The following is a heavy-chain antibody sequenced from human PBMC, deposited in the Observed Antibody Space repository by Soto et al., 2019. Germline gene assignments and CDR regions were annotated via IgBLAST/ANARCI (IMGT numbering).Heavy chain of an antibody. CDR2: INHSGST. CDR3: ARAAPRYCCSGSCYSEIDY. Sequence: KISGTLSLTCAVYGGSFSGYYWSWIRQPPGKGLEWIGEINHSGSTNYNPSLKSRVTISVDTSKNQFSLKLSSVTAADTAVYYCARAAPRYCCSGSCYSEIDYWGQGTLVTVSS. J-gene: IGHJ4*02. D-gene: IGHD2-15*01. V-gene: IGHV4-34*01. CDR1: GGSFSGYY.